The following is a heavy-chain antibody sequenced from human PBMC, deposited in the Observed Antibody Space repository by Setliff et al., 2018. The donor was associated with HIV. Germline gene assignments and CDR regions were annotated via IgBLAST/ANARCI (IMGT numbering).Heavy chain of an antibody. CDR3: ARNKIGWDTYSVVNYFDP. J-gene: IGHJ5*02. CDR2: INPDNSLT. Sequence: ASVKVSCKASGYKFTGYYLQWVRQAPGQGLEWMGRINPDNSLTTYAEYFEGRVTLTRDMSTNTAYMELRRLRSDDTAIYFCARNKIGWDTYSVVNYFDPWGQGTLVTVSS. V-gene: IGHV1-2*06. CDR1: GYKFTGYY. D-gene: IGHD2-21*01.